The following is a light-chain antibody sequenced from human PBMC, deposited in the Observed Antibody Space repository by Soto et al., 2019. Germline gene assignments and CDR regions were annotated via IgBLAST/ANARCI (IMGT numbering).Light chain of an antibody. V-gene: IGLV2-14*03. CDR1: SSDIGAYNF. Sequence: QSTLTQPASVSGSPGQSMTISCSGTSSDIGAYNFVSWYQQHPGKAPKLMLYDVNIRPSGVSNRFSGSKSGNTASLTISGLKAEDEADYYCTSCSTSTTMIFGGGTKVTVL. CDR3: TSCSTSTTMI. J-gene: IGLJ2*01. CDR2: DVN.